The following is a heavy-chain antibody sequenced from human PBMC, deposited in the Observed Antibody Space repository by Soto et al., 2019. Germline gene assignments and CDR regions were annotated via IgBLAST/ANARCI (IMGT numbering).Heavy chain of an antibody. Sequence: PGGSLRLSCAASGFTFSSYAMSWVRQAPGKGLEWVSAISGSGGSTYYADSVKGRFTISRDNSKNTLYLQMNSLRAEDTAVYYCAKGVRYDFWSGYNSLDYWGPGTPVTVSS. V-gene: IGHV3-23*01. CDR2: ISGSGGST. CDR1: GFTFSSYA. D-gene: IGHD3-3*01. CDR3: AKGVRYDFWSGYNSLDY. J-gene: IGHJ4*02.